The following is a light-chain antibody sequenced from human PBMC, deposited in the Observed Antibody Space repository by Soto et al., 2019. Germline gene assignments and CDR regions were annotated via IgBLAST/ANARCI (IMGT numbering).Light chain of an antibody. J-gene: IGKJ1*01. Sequence: DIQMTQSPSTLSGTVGALVTITCRASQTISSWLAWYQQKPGKAPKLLIYDASSLESGVPSRFSGRGSGTEFTLTISSLQPDDFATYYCQQYNSYWTFGQGTKV. CDR1: QTISSW. V-gene: IGKV1-5*01. CDR3: QQYNSYWT. CDR2: DAS.